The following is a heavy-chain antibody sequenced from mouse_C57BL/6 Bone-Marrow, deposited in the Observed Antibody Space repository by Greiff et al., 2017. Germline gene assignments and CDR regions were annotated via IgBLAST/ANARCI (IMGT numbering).Heavy chain of an antibody. CDR1: GYTFTSYG. V-gene: IGHV1-81*01. CDR2: IYPRSGNT. D-gene: IGHD2-5*01. Sequence: QVQLQQSGAELARPGASVKLSCKASGYTFTSYGISWVQQRTGQGLEWFGEIYPRSGNTYYNEKFKGKVTLTADKASSTAYLELRSRTSEDSAVYFCASSYYSNYPWFAYWGQGTLVTVSA. CDR3: ASSYYSNYPWFAY. J-gene: IGHJ3*01.